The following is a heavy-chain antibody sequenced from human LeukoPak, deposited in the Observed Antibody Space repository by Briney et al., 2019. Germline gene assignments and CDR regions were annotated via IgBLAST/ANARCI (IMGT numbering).Heavy chain of an antibody. CDR1: NGSITTTRYY. V-gene: IGHV4-39*01. J-gene: IGHJ4*02. CDR2: VYYFGNA. CDR3: ATRKEGSYFES. D-gene: IGHD3-10*01. Sequence: SETLSHTCSVSNGSITTTRYYWAWIRQSPGKRLEWIGSVYYFGNAYYRPSLLSRATISIDTSKKRISLNLTSVTARDTAIYYCATRKEGSYFESWGQGTLVTVSS.